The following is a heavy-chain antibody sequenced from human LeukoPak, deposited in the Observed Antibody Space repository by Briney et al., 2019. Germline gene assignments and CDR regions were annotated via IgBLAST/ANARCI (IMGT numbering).Heavy chain of an antibody. J-gene: IGHJ6*03. CDR1: GFTFSSYS. CDR2: ISSSSSYI. Sequence: PGGSLRLSCAASGFTFSSYSMNWVRQAPGKGLEWVSSISSSSSYIYYADSVKGRFTISRDNAKNSLYLQMNSLRAEDTAVYYCARLAAAPNYYYYMDVWGKGTTVTASS. V-gene: IGHV3-21*01. CDR3: ARLAAAPNYYYYMDV. D-gene: IGHD6-13*01.